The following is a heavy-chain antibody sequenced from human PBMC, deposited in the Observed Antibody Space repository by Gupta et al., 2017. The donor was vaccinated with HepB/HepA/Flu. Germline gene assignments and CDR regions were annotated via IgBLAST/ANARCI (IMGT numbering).Heavy chain of an antibody. Sequence: EVQLLESGGGLFQPGGSLSLSCSASGFTFSSFDMNWVRQAPGKGLEWVSGINRDAGKTHYADFVKGRFTISRDNSRNTLSLQMTSLRVEDTAVYYCAKALDSGRMFYFDSWGQGTLVTVS. CDR2: INRDAGKT. CDR3: AKALDSGRMFYFDS. D-gene: IGHD6-19*01. V-gene: IGHV3-23*01. CDR1: GFTFSSFD. J-gene: IGHJ4*02.